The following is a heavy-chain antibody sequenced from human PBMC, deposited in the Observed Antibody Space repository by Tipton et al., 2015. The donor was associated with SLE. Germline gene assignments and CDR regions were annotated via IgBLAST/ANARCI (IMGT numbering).Heavy chain of an antibody. V-gene: IGHV4-38-2*02. CDR3: ARDRYPLLFDY. D-gene: IGHD2-2*01. J-gene: IGHJ4*02. Sequence: TLSLTCAVSGYSISSGYYWGWIRQPPGKGLEWIGSIYHSGSTYYNPSLKSGVTISVDTSKNQFSLKLSSVTAADTAVYYCARDRYPLLFDYWGQGTLVTVSS. CDR1: GYSISSGYY. CDR2: IYHSGST.